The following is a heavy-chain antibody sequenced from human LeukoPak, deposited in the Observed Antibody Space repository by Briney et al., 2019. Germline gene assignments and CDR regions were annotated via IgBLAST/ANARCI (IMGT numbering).Heavy chain of an antibody. CDR3: ARVTTIFGVVTDNFDY. CDR2: ICTSGST. V-gene: IGHV4-61*02. Sequence: SETLSLTCTVSGGSISSGSYYWSWIRQPAGKGLEWIGRICTSGSTNYNPSLKSRVTISVDTSKNQFSLKLSSVTAADTAVYYCARVTTIFGVVTDNFDYWGQGTLVTVSS. CDR1: GGSISSGSYY. D-gene: IGHD3-3*01. J-gene: IGHJ4*02.